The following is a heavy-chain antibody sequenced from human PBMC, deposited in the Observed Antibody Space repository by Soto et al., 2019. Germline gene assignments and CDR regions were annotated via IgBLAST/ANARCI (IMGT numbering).Heavy chain of an antibody. CDR2: ISYDGSNK. J-gene: IGHJ6*02. CDR1: GFTFSSYA. D-gene: IGHD6-19*01. V-gene: IGHV3-30-3*01. Sequence: GGSLRLSCAASGFTFSSYAMHWVRQAPGKGLEWVSVISYDGSNKYYADSVKGRFTISRDNSKNTLYLQMNSLRAEDTAVYYCARSAVAGPDDYYGMDVWGQGTTVTVSS. CDR3: ARSAVAGPDDYYGMDV.